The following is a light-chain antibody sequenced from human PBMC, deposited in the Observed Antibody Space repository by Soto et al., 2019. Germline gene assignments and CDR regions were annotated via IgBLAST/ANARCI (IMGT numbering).Light chain of an antibody. Sequence: EILMTQSAATLSVSPGERATLRCRAIQSVSSNLAWYQQKPGQAPRLLIYAVSTRATGIPARFSGSGSGTEFTLTINSLQSEDFAVYYCQQYNNWPPTWTFGQGTKVDIK. CDR2: AVS. V-gene: IGKV3-15*01. J-gene: IGKJ1*01. CDR3: QQYNNWPPTWT. CDR1: QSVSSN.